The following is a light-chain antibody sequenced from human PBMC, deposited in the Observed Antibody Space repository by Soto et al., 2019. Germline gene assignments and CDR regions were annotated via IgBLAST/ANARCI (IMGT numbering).Light chain of an antibody. CDR3: QQDNSYSWT. Sequence: DMQITQSPSTLSASVADGVTITCRASQSISSWLAWYQQKPGKAPKLLIYDASSLESGVPSRFSGSGSGTEFTLTISSLQPDDFATYYCQQDNSYSWTFGQGTKVDIK. J-gene: IGKJ1*01. V-gene: IGKV1-5*01. CDR1: QSISSW. CDR2: DAS.